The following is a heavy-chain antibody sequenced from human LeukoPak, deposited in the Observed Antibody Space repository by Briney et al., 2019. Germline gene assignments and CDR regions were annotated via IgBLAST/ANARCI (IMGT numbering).Heavy chain of an antibody. V-gene: IGHV3-21*01. Sequence: GGSLRLSCAVSGLTFSSSWMNWVRQAPGKGLEWVSSINTRSSSSYYADSVKGRFTISRDNAKNSLYLQMNSLRVEDSAVYYCASETDTTMRDWGQGTLVTVSS. CDR2: INTRSSSS. CDR1: GLTFSSSW. CDR3: ASETDTTMRD. J-gene: IGHJ4*02. D-gene: IGHD5-18*01.